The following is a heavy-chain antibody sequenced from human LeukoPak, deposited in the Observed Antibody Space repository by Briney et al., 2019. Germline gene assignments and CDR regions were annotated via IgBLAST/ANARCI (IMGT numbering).Heavy chain of an antibody. V-gene: IGHV4-4*07. CDR1: GGSITGSH. CDR3: ARGAYSFDY. J-gene: IGHJ4*02. Sequence: SETLSLTCSVSGGSITGSHWSWLRQSAGKGLEWIGRIYSSGTTNYNPSLKSRVTMSLDTSKNQFSLRLSSVTAADTAVYYCARGAYSFDYWGQGTLVTVSS. CDR2: IYSSGTT.